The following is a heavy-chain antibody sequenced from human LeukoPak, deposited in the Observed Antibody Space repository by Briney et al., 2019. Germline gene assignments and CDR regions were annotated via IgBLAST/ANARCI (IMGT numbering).Heavy chain of an antibody. Sequence: SETLSHTCTVSGGSISSYYWSWIRQPPGKGLEWIGYIYYSGSTNYNPSLTSRVTISVDTSKNQFSLKLSSVTAADTAVYYCARERINAFVGRGAFDIWGQGTMVTVSS. D-gene: IGHD2-15*01. CDR2: IYYSGST. CDR1: GGSISSYY. V-gene: IGHV4-59*01. J-gene: IGHJ3*02. CDR3: ARERINAFVGRGAFDI.